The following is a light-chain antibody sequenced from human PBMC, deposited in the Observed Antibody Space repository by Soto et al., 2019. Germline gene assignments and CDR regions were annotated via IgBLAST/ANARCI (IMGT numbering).Light chain of an antibody. CDR2: DAS. V-gene: IGKV3-11*01. J-gene: IGKJ1*01. Sequence: EIVLTQSPATLSLSPGERATLSCRASQSVSSYLAWYQQKPGQAPRLLIYDASNRATDIPASFIGSGSGTDFTLTISSLEPEDFAVYYCQQRSNWRGTFGQVNKVEIK. CDR1: QSVSSY. CDR3: QQRSNWRGT.